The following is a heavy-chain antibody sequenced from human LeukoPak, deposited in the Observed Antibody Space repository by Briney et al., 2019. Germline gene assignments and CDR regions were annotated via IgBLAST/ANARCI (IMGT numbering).Heavy chain of an antibody. CDR3: ARGPLRYCSGGSCYPHY. D-gene: IGHD2-15*01. Sequence: PSETLSLTCAVYGGSFSGYYWSWIRQPPGKGLEWIGEINHSGSTNYNPSLKSRVTIPVDTSKNQFSLKLSSVTAADTAVYYCARGPLRYCSGGSCYPHYWGQGTLVTVSS. CDR1: GGSFSGYY. V-gene: IGHV4-34*01. CDR2: INHSGST. J-gene: IGHJ4*02.